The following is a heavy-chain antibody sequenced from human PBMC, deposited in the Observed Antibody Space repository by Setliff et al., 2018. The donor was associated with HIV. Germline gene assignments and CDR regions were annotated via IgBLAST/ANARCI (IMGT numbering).Heavy chain of an antibody. D-gene: IGHD6-19*01. Sequence: SETLSLTCAVYGGSFSGYYWSWIRQPPGKGLEWIGEINHSGSTNYNPSLKSRVTISVDTSKNQFSLKLSSVTAADTAVYYCARAYSSGRYDAFDIWGQGIMVTVSS. V-gene: IGHV4-34*01. CDR3: ARAYSSGRYDAFDI. CDR2: INHSGST. CDR1: GGSFSGYY. J-gene: IGHJ3*02.